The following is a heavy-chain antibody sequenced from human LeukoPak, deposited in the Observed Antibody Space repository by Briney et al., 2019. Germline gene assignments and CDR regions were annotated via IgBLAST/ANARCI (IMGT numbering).Heavy chain of an antibody. CDR3: AFGYSYGYSAFDI. V-gene: IGHV3-11*04. J-gene: IGHJ3*02. CDR1: GFTFSDYY. D-gene: IGHD5-18*01. Sequence: GGSLRLSCAASGFTFSDYYMSWIRQAPGKGLEWVSYISSSGSTIYYADSVKGRFTISRDNAKNSLYLQMNSLRAEDTAVYYCAFGYSYGYSAFDIWGQGTMVTVSS. CDR2: ISSSGSTI.